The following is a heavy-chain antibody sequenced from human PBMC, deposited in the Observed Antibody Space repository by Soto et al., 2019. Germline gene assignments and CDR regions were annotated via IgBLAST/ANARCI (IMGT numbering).Heavy chain of an antibody. Sequence: GGSLRLSCAASGFTFTRYSMNWVRQAPGKGLEWVSSISSTTNYIYYADSMKDRFTVSRDNAKNTLYLQMSSLRAEDTAVYYCAKVMVKNWFDPWGQGTLVTVSS. CDR3: AKVMVKNWFDP. CDR2: ISSTTNYI. D-gene: IGHD5-18*01. CDR1: GFTFTRYS. V-gene: IGHV3-21*04. J-gene: IGHJ5*02.